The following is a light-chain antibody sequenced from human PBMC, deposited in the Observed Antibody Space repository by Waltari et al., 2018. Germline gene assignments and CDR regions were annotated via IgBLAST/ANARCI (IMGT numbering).Light chain of an antibody. CDR1: QGISSY. CDR2: AAY. CDR3: QQLNSYPGA. Sequence: DITLTQSPSFLSASVGDRVTITCRASQGISSYLAWYQQKPGKAPKHLIKAAYTLQSGVPSRFSGSGSGTEFTLTINSLQPEDFATYYCQQLNSYPGAFGQGTRLEIK. V-gene: IGKV1-9*01. J-gene: IGKJ5*01.